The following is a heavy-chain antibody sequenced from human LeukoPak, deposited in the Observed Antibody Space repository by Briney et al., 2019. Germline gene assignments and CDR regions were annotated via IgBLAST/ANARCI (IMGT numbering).Heavy chain of an antibody. Sequence: PSETLSLTCTVSGDSISSSSYYWAWIRQPPGKGLEWIGTIYYTGGTSYNPSLWSRLTISGDTSKNQFSLKLSSVTAADTAVYYCARLGEVAKFDYWGQGSLVTVSS. CDR2: IYYTGGT. CDR3: ARLGEVAKFDY. V-gene: IGHV4-39*01. J-gene: IGHJ4*02. CDR1: GDSISSSSYY. D-gene: IGHD5-12*01.